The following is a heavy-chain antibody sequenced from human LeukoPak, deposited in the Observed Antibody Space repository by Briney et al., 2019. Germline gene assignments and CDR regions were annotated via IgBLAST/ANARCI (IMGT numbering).Heavy chain of an antibody. CDR1: GGSVRSSSYY. J-gene: IGHJ4*02. D-gene: IGHD3-10*01. V-gene: IGHV4-39*07. CDR3: ARDRGVPRPYYFDQ. Sequence: PSETLSLTCTVSGGSVRSSSYYWGCIRQPPGKGLDWIGSVHYNGSTCYNPSLGGRVIMSIDTSKNQFSLKLTSVTAADTAMYYCARDRGVPRPYYFDQWGQGTLVTVSS. CDR2: VHYNGST.